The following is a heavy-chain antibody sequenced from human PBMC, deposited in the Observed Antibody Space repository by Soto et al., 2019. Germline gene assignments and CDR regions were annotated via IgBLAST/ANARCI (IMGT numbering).Heavy chain of an antibody. D-gene: IGHD3-22*01. CDR2: ISADSRNT. J-gene: IGHJ3*02. CDR3: ARDPRRKIMLLVVIGAFEI. V-gene: IGHV1-18*01. Sequence: QVQLVQSGAEVRKPGASVKVSCKASGYTFTNYGISWVRQAPGQGLEWMGWISADSRNTNYAQKFQGRVTMTTDTSTNTAYMELRSLRSDDTALYFCARDPRRKIMLLVVIGAFEIWGQGTMVTVSS. CDR1: GYTFTNYG.